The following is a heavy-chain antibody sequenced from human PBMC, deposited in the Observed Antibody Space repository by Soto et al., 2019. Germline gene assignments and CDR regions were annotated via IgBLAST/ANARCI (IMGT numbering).Heavy chain of an antibody. CDR2: IWYDGSNK. J-gene: IGHJ6*02. CDR1: GFTFSSYG. D-gene: IGHD4-17*01. CDR3: ARDPNEDYGEAGYYGMDV. Sequence: QVQLVESGGGVVQPGRSLRLSCAASGFTFSSYGMHWVRQAPGKGLEWVAVIWYDGSNKYYADSVKGRFTISRDNSKNTLYLQMNSLRAEDTAVYYCARDPNEDYGEAGYYGMDVWGQGTTVTVSS. V-gene: IGHV3-33*01.